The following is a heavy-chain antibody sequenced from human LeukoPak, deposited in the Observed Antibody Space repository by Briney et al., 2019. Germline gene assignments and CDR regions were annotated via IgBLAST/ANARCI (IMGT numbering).Heavy chain of an antibody. CDR2: ISSSGTTI. D-gene: IGHD1-26*01. CDR1: GFLFSSYE. V-gene: IGHV3-48*03. J-gene: IGHJ4*02. CDR3: ARDLRGRPTVGATGLYFDY. Sequence: SLRLSCAASGFLFSSYEMNWVSQAPGRGLEWSAYISSSGTTIHYADSVKGRFTISRDDAKNSVYLQMDSLSDEDTAVYYCARDLRGRPTVGATGLYFDYWGQGTLVTVSS.